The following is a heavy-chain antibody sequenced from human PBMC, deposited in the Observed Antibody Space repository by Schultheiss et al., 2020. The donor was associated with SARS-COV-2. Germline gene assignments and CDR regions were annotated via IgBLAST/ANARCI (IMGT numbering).Heavy chain of an antibody. Sequence: SQTLSLTCTVSGGSVSSGGYYWTWIRQHPGKGLEWIGNIYYSRSTYYNPSLKSRVTISVDTSKNQFSLKLNSVTAADTAVYYCARWSAAGDYWGQGTLVTGSS. J-gene: IGHJ4*02. CDR2: IYYSRST. CDR1: GGSVSSGGYY. D-gene: IGHD6-13*01. CDR3: ARWSAAGDY. V-gene: IGHV4-31*02.